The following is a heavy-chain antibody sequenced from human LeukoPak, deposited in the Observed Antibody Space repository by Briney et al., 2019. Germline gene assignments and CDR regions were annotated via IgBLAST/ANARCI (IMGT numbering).Heavy chain of an antibody. D-gene: IGHD3-22*01. J-gene: IGHJ3*02. CDR1: GFTFRSYA. CDR3: AKDQYYYDSSGYYYVDAFDI. Sequence: PGGSLRLSCAASGFTFRSYAMSWVRQAPGKGLEWVSAISGGGGSTYYADSVRGRFTISRDNSKNTLYLQMNSLRAEDTAVYYCAKDQYYYDSSGYYYVDAFDIWGQGTMVTVSS. CDR2: ISGGGGST. V-gene: IGHV3-23*01.